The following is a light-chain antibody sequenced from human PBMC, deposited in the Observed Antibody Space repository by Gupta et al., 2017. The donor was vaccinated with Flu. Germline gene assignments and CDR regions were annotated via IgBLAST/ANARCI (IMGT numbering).Light chain of an antibody. Sequence: QSALTQPASVSGSPGQSITISCTGTSSDIGSYKYVSWYQQHPGKAPQLWIYDVTNRPSGVSTRFSGSKSGDTASLTISGLQAEDEADYYCSSCTSSTTLVFGGGTRLTVL. CDR2: DVT. V-gene: IGLV2-14*01. CDR1: SSDIGSYKY. CDR3: SSCTSSTTLV. J-gene: IGLJ2*01.